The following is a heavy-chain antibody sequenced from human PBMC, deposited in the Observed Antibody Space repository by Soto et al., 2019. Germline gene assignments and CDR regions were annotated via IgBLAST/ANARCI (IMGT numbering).Heavy chain of an antibody. V-gene: IGHV1-69*10. CDR1: GGTFSSYA. D-gene: IGHD2-15*01. J-gene: IGHJ5*02. Sequence: VKVSCKASGGTFSSYAISWVRQAPGQGLEWMGWISAYNGNTNYAQKFQGRVTITADKSTSTAYMELSSLRSEDTAVYYCASRGGSSPFDPWGQGTLVTVSS. CDR3: ASRGGSSPFDP. CDR2: ISAYNGNT.